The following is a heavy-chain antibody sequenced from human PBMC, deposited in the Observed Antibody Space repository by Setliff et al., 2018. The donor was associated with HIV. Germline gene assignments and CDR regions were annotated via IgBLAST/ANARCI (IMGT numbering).Heavy chain of an antibody. CDR2: LNPNSHNT. V-gene: IGHV1-8*02. CDR1: GGTFSSYA. CDR3: ARGRGGTKRENWFDP. D-gene: IGHD3-16*01. J-gene: IGHJ5*02. Sequence: ASVKVSCKASGGTFSSYAISWVRQAPGQGLEWMGWLNPNSHNTGYAQKFQGRVAMTWDASISTAYMELSSLRSEDTAVYYCARGRGGTKRENWFDPWGQGTLVTVSS.